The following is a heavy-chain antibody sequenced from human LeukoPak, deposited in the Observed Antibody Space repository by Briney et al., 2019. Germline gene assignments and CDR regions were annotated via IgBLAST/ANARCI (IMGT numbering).Heavy chain of an antibody. V-gene: IGHV4-38-2*02. CDR2: IYHIGST. J-gene: IGHJ4*02. CDR1: GYSISSGYY. Sequence: SETLSLTCTVSGYSISSGYYWGWIRQPPGKGLEWIGSIYHIGSTYDNPSLKSRLTISVDTSKNQFSLKLSSVTAADTAVYYCARSLYYDSPAGSGWGQGTLVTVSS. D-gene: IGHD3-22*01. CDR3: ARSLYYDSPAGSG.